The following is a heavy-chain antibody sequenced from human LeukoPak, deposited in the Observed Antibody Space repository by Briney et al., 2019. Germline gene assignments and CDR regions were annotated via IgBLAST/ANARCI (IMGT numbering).Heavy chain of an antibody. V-gene: IGHV3-30*03. J-gene: IGHJ4*02. CDR3: ARDLGQ. Sequence: GRSLRLSCAASGFTFSSCAIHWVRQAPGKGLEWVAVISYDGSEKYFADSVKGRFTISRDNSKNTLYLQMNSLRAEDTAVYYCARDLGQWGQGTLVTVSS. CDR2: ISYDGSEK. CDR1: GFTFSSCA.